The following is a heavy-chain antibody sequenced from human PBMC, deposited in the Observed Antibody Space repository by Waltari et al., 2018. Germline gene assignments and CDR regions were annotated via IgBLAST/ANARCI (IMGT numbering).Heavy chain of an antibody. V-gene: IGHV3-74*01. Sequence: EVQLVESGGGLVQPGGSLRLSCAASGFTFSSYWMHWVRQAPGKGLVWVSRINRYGSRTGYADPVKSRFTISRDNAKNTLYMEMNSLRAEDTAVYYCASEYSGSYYVRFDYWGQGTLVTVSS. CDR2: INRYGSRT. CDR3: ASEYSGSYYVRFDY. J-gene: IGHJ4*02. D-gene: IGHD1-26*01. CDR1: GFTFSSYW.